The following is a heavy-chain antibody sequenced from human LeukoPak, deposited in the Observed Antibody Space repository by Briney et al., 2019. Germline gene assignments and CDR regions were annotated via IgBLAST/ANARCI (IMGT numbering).Heavy chain of an antibody. V-gene: IGHV4-59*07. CDR3: ARVPMGGNYVEY. CDR2: IFYGGNT. Sequence: SDTLSLTCTVSGGSISSFYWTWIRQPPGKGLECIGFIFYGGNTNYNPSLKSRVTISVDTSKNQFSLKLSSVTAADTAVYYCARVPMGGNYVEYWGQGILVTVSS. D-gene: IGHD3-16*01. J-gene: IGHJ4*02. CDR1: GGSISSFY.